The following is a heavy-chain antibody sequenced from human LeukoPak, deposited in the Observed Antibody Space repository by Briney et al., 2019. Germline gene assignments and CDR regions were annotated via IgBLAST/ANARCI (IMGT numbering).Heavy chain of an antibody. D-gene: IGHD2-21*01. CDR2: ISSSSNYI. CDR3: ARLLGVSAFDY. Sequence: GGSLRLSCAASGFTFSSYNMNWVRQAPGKGLEWVSSISSSSNYIYYADSVKGRFTISRDNAKNSLYLQMNSLRAEDTAVYYCARLLGVSAFDYWGQGTLVTVSS. V-gene: IGHV3-21*01. J-gene: IGHJ4*02. CDR1: GFTFSSYN.